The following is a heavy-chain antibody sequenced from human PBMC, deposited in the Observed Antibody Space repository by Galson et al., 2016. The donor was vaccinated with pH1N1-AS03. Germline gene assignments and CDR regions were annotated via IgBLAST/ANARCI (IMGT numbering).Heavy chain of an antibody. CDR1: GGSFSDFG. D-gene: IGHD3-3*01. J-gene: IGHJ5*02. CDR3: ARGSGSPHWFDP. V-gene: IGHV1-69*04. Sequence: SVKVSCKASGGSFSDFGLNWVRQAPGQGLEWMGRIIPISGMTDYAKKFQDRVTIIADKSTTTAYMEVSSLRSEATAVYYCARGSGSPHWFDPWGQGTLVTVSS. CDR2: IIPISGMT.